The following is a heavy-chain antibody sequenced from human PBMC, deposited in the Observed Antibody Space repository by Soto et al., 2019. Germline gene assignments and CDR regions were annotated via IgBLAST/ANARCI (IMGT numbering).Heavy chain of an antibody. CDR2: MNTNRGDT. CDR1: GYTFTSYD. Sequence: QLVQSGAEVKKPGASVKVSCKASGYTFTSYDINWVRQATGQGLEWMGWMNTNRGDTGYAQKCQGRVTITRDGLITTGYIELSSPRSEDTAADYCARERKGMDAWGQGTTVTVS. V-gene: IGHV1-8*01. J-gene: IGHJ6*02. CDR3: ARERKGMDA.